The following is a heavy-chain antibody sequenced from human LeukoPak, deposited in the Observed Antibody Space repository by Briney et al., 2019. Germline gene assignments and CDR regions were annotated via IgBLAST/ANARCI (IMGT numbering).Heavy chain of an antibody. D-gene: IGHD3-3*01. J-gene: IGHJ4*02. CDR2: IWYDGSNK. Sequence: GRSLRLSCAASGFTFSSYGMHWVRQAPGKGLEWVAVIWYDGSNKYYADSVKGRFTISRDNSKNTLYLQMNSLRAEDSALYYCVHNFWSGRSGYWGQGTLVTVSS. CDR1: GFTFSSYG. V-gene: IGHV3-33*01. CDR3: VHNFWSGRSGY.